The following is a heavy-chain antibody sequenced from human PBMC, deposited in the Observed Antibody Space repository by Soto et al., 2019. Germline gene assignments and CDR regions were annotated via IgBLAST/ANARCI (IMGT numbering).Heavy chain of an antibody. Sequence: PGGSLRLSCAASGFTFSSYGMHWVRQAPGKGLEWVAVIWYDGSNKYYADSVKGRFTISRDNSKNTLYLQMNSLRAEDTAVYYCAREGGYYDSSGYHDYWGQGTLVTVSS. V-gene: IGHV3-33*01. CDR1: GFTFSSYG. CDR2: IWYDGSNK. J-gene: IGHJ4*02. D-gene: IGHD3-22*01. CDR3: AREGGYYDSSGYHDY.